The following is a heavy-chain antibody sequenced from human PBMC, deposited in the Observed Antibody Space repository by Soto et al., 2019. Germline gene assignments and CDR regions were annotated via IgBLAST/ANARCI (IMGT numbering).Heavy chain of an antibody. CDR3: ARVGDIVTLPGALNWLDP. J-gene: IGHJ5*02. CDR1: GFTFSDYY. CDR2: ISSSGSST. V-gene: IGHV3-11*01. Sequence: QVQLVESGGGLVKPGGSLRLSCAVSGFTFSDYYMSWIRQAPGKGLEWLSYISSSGSSTYYADSVKGRFTISRDNAKNSLFLQMNSLRAEDTAVYYCARVGDIVTLPGALNWLDPWGQGTLVNVSS. D-gene: IGHD2-15*01.